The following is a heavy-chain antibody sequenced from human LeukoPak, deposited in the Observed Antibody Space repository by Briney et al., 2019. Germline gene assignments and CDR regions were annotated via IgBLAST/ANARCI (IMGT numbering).Heavy chain of an antibody. CDR2: ISGSGGST. D-gene: IGHD5-18*01. Sequence: GGSLRLSCAASGFTFSSYAMSWVRQAPGKGLEWVSAISGSGGSTYYADSVKGRFTISRDNSKSTLYLQMNSLRAEDTAVYYCAVEGYSYGYGYWGQGTLVTVSS. J-gene: IGHJ4*02. CDR1: GFTFSSYA. V-gene: IGHV3-23*01. CDR3: AVEGYSYGYGY.